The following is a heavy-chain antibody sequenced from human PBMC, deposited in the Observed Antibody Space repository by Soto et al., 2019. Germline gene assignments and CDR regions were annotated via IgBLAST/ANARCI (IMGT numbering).Heavy chain of an antibody. CDR2: ISAYNGNT. CDR3: ARVFLFVVVPAAGGGFDY. V-gene: IGHV1-18*01. D-gene: IGHD2-2*01. CDR1: GYTFTSYG. J-gene: IGHJ4*02. Sequence: ASVKVSCKASGYTFTSYGISWVRQAPGQGLEWMGWISAYNGNTNYAQKLQGRVTMTTDTSTSTAYMELRSLRSDDTAVYYCARVFLFVVVPAAGGGFDYWGQGTLVTVSS.